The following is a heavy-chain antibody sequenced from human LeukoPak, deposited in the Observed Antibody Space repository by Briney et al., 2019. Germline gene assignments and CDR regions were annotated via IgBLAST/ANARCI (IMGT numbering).Heavy chain of an antibody. J-gene: IGHJ5*02. CDR1: GYTFIGYY. Sequence: ASVKVSCKASGYTFIGYYMHWVRQAPGQGLEWMGWINPNSGGTSYEETFQGRVIMTRDTSISTVYMELSSLRSDDTAVYYCARQPGISVDNFFDPWGQGTLVTVSS. CDR2: INPNSGGT. CDR3: ARQPGISVDNFFDP. D-gene: IGHD6-19*01. V-gene: IGHV1-2*02.